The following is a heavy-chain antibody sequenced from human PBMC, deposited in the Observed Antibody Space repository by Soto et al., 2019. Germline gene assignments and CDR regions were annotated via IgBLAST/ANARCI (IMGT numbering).Heavy chain of an antibody. D-gene: IGHD1-26*01. CDR2: ISPYSGNV. CDR3: ARASSESYRLYNFEY. J-gene: IGHJ4*02. Sequence: QVQLVQSGAEVKKPGASVKVSCKASGYTLTTYGISWVRQAPGQGLEWMGWISPYSGNVNYAQNVQGRVTMTTDTSTSTAYMELRSLRSDDTAVYFCARASSESYRLYNFEYWGQGTLVTVAS. V-gene: IGHV1-18*01. CDR1: GYTLTTYG.